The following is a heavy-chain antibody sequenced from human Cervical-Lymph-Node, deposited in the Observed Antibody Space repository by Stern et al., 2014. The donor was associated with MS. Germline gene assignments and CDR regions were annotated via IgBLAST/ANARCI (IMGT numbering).Heavy chain of an antibody. Sequence: QLVQSGAAVKKPGASVKVSCKVSGYTLSELSMHWVRQAPGKGLEWMGGFDPEDGETIYAQRFQGRVSMTEYTSTDTAYMELRSLTFEDTAVYYCATDCDDFRSGYSAPTKGYGLDVWGQGTTVTVTS. J-gene: IGHJ6*02. CDR1: GYTLSELS. D-gene: IGHD3-3*01. CDR2: FDPEDGET. CDR3: ATDCDDFRSGYSAPTKGYGLDV. V-gene: IGHV1-24*01.